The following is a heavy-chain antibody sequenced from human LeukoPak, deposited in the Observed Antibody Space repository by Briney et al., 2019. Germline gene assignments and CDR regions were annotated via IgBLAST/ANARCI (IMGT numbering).Heavy chain of an antibody. V-gene: IGHV3-66*01. J-gene: IGHJ4*02. Sequence: GGSLRLSCAASEFSVGSNYMTWVRQAPGKGLEWVSLIYSGGSTYYADSVKGRFTISRDNSKNTLYVQMNSLRAEDTAVYYCARDFFTDRRNFDYWGQGTLVTVSS. CDR3: ARDFFTDRRNFDY. CDR2: IYSGGST. CDR1: EFSVGSNY. D-gene: IGHD3-16*01.